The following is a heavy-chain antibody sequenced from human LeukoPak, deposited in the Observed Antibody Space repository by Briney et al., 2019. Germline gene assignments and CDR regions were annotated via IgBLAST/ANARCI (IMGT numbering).Heavy chain of an antibody. CDR1: GYTFTGYY. D-gene: IGHD3-9*01. J-gene: IGHJ4*02. CDR2: INPNSGGT. Sequence: ASVKVSCKASGYTFTGYYMHWVRQAPGQGLEWMGWINPNSGGTNYAQKFQGRVTMTRDTSISTAYMELSRLRSDDTAVYYCARVNVRYFDWLPSLWGQGTLVTVSS. CDR3: ARVNVRYFDWLPSL. V-gene: IGHV1-2*02.